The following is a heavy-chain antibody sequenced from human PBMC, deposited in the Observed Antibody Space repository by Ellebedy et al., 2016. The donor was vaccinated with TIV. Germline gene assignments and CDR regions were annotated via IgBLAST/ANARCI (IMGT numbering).Heavy chain of an antibody. D-gene: IGHD6-13*01. CDR2: IRGRGRSR. J-gene: IGHJ3*01. CDR1: GFTFGSYA. V-gene: IGHV3-23*01. Sequence: PGGSLRLSCAASGFTFGSYAMNWVRQAPGTGLGRVGGIRGRGRSRYYADSVRGRFTISRDNSKNTLDLQMNSLRAEDTAVYYCAKEVGLAAAATGEAFDVWGQGTMVTVSS. CDR3: AKEVGLAAAATGEAFDV.